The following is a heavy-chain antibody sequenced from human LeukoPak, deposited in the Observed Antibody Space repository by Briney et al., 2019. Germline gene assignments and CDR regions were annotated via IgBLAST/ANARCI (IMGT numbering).Heavy chain of an antibody. D-gene: IGHD6-13*01. V-gene: IGHV3-48*04. Sequence: GGSLRLSCAASGFTFSSYSMNWVRQAPGQGLEWVSYISSSSSTIYYADSVKGRFTISRDNAKNSLYLQMNSLRAEDTAVYYCARSSATSSSWYDYWGQGTLVTVSS. CDR3: ARSSATSSSWYDY. CDR1: GFTFSSYS. J-gene: IGHJ4*02. CDR2: ISSSSSTI.